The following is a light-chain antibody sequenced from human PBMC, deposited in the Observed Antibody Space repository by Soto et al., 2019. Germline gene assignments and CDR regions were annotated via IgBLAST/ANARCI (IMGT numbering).Light chain of an antibody. CDR2: WTS. Sequence: DIVMTQSPESLALSLGERATINCRSSQSLLYSGNNENYLAWYQQKPRQPPRLLIYWTSARESGVPDRFSGSVSGTDFTLNISSLQAEDVAVYYCQQYYDTPYTFGQGTKLEIK. V-gene: IGKV4-1*01. CDR1: QSLLYSGNNENY. J-gene: IGKJ2*01. CDR3: QQYYDTPYT.